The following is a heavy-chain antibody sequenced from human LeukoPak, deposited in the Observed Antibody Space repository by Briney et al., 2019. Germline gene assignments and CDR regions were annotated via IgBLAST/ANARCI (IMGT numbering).Heavy chain of an antibody. Sequence: SETLSLTCTVSGSSISSFYWNWIRQSAEKGLEWIGQIYSNSDFNCNPSLKSRLTMSVDTSKKQFSLKLSSVAAADTAVYYCARSAGSSYFGLDVWGQGTTVTVSS. J-gene: IGHJ6*02. CDR1: GSSISSFY. V-gene: IGHV4-4*07. CDR2: IYSNSDF. D-gene: IGHD2/OR15-2a*01. CDR3: ARSAGSSYFGLDV.